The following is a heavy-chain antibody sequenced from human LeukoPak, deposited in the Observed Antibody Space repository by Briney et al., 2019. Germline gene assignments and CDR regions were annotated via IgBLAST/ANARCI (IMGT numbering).Heavy chain of an antibody. V-gene: IGHV4-30-4*01. CDR2: IYYSGST. D-gene: IGHD3-22*01. Sequence: PSETLSLTCTVSGGSISSGDYYWSWIRQPPGKGLEWIGYIYYSGSTYYNPSLKSRVTISVDTSKNQFSLKLSSVTAADTAVYYCARGVDYYDSSGYYFTGSFFDYWGQGTLVTVSS. CDR1: GGSISSGDYY. CDR3: ARGVDYYDSSGYYFTGSFFDY. J-gene: IGHJ4*02.